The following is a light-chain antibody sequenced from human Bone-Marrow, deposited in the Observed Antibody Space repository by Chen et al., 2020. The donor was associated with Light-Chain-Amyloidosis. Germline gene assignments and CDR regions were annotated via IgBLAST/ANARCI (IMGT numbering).Light chain of an antibody. CDR1: QIVSSN. CDR2: GAS. CDR3: QQYNNWPPRGFT. J-gene: IGKJ3*01. V-gene: IGKV3-15*01. Sequence: EIVMTQSPATLSVSPGERATLSCRASQIVSSNLAWYQQKPGQAPRLLIYGASTRATGIPARFSGSGSGTEFTLTISSLQSEDFAVYYCQQYNNWPPRGFTFGPGTKVDIK.